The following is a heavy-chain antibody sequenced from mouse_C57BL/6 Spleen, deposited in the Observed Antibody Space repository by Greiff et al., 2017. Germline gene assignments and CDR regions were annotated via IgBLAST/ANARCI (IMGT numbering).Heavy chain of an antibody. CDR1: GFNIKAYY. D-gene: IGHD2-4*01. Sequence: VQLQQSGAELVKPGASVKLSCTASGFNIKAYYMNGVKKRTEQGLEWIGRMDPEDGETKYAPKFQGKATITADTSSNTAYLQLSSLTSEDTAVYYCARRYDYDVDAMDYWGQGTSVTVSS. CDR3: ARRYDYDVDAMDY. CDR2: MDPEDGET. V-gene: IGHV14-2*01. J-gene: IGHJ4*01.